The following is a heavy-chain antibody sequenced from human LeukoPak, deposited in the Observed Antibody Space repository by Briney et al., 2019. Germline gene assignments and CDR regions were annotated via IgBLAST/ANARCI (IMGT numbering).Heavy chain of an antibody. D-gene: IGHD2-15*01. CDR2: ISGSGGST. CDR3: AKPRYCSGGSCYSRDYFDY. CDR1: GFTFSSYA. J-gene: IGHJ4*02. Sequence: GGSLRLSCAASGFTFSSYAMSWVRQAPGKGLEWVSAISGSGGSTYYADSVKGRFTISRDNSKNTLYLQKNSLRAEDTAVYYCAKPRYCSGGSCYSRDYFDYWGQGTLVTVSS. V-gene: IGHV3-23*01.